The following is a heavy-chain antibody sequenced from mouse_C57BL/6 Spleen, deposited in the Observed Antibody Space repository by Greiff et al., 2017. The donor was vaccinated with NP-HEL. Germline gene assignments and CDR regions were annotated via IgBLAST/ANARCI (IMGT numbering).Heavy chain of an antibody. D-gene: IGHD1-1*01. CDR3: AGHYYGSSYDWYFDV. V-gene: IGHV2-2*01. CDR1: GFSLTSYG. Sequence: VQLVESGPGLVQPSQSLSITCTVSGFSLTSYGVHWVRQSPGKGLEWLGVIWSGGSTDYNAAFISRLSISKDNSKSQVFFKMNSLQADDTAIYYCAGHYYGSSYDWYFDVWGTGTTVTVSS. CDR2: IWSGGST. J-gene: IGHJ1*03.